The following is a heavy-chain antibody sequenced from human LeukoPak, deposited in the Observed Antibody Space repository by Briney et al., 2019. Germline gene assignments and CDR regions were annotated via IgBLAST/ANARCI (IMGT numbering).Heavy chain of an antibody. J-gene: IGHJ4*02. CDR2: INPNSGGT. CDR1: GYTFTGYY. CDR3: ARANPPRNDYVWGSYRF. Sequence: ASVKVSCKASGYTFTGYYMHRVRQAPGQGLEWMGWINPNSGGTNYAQKFQGRVTMTRDTSISTAYMELSRLRSDDTAAYYCARANPPRNDYVWGSYRFWGQGTLVTVSS. D-gene: IGHD3-16*02. V-gene: IGHV1-2*02.